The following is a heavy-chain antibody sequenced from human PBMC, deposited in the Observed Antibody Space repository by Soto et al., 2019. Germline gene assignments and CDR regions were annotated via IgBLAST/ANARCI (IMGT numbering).Heavy chain of an antibody. V-gene: IGHV3-23*01. J-gene: IGHJ4*02. CDR2: ISGSGGST. CDR1: GFTFSSYA. CDR3: AKDEAGGTAFWSGYYTFDY. Sequence: GGSLRLSCAASGFTFSSYAMSWVRQAPGKGLEWVSAISGSGGSTYYADSVKGRFTISRDNSKNTLYLQMNSLRAEDTAVYYCAKDEAGGTAFWSGYYTFDYWGQGTLVTVSS. D-gene: IGHD3-3*01.